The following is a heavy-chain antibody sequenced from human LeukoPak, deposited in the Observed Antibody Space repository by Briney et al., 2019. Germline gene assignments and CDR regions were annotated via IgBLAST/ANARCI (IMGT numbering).Heavy chain of an antibody. D-gene: IGHD3-22*01. Sequence: PGGSLRLSCVASGFTFSAHGMHWVRQAPGQGLEWVSVIYSGGSTYYAESVKGRFTISRDNSKNTLYLQMNSLRVEDTAVYYCARETPYYYDSSGYRGAYFDYWGQGTLVTVSS. V-gene: IGHV3-66*01. CDR3: ARETPYYYDSSGYRGAYFDY. CDR1: GFTFSAHG. CDR2: IYSGGST. J-gene: IGHJ4*02.